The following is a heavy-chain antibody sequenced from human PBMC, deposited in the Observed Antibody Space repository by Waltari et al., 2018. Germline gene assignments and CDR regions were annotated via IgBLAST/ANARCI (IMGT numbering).Heavy chain of an antibody. V-gene: IGHV4-39*07. Sequence: QLQLQESGPGLVKPSETLSLTCTVSGGSLSSSSYYWGWIRQPPGKGLEWIGSIYYSGSTYYNPSLKSRVTISVDTSKNQFSLKLSSVTAADTAVYYCARDGCSSTSCYNVPFDYWGQGTLVTVSS. CDR3: ARDGCSSTSCYNVPFDY. J-gene: IGHJ4*02. CDR1: GGSLSSSSYY. CDR2: IYYSGST. D-gene: IGHD2-2*02.